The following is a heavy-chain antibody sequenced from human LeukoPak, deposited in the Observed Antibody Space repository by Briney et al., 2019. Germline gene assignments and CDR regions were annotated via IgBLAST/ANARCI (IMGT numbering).Heavy chain of an antibody. Sequence: GSLRLSCAASGFTFSSYAMSWIRQPPGKGLEWIGYIYYSGSTNYNPSLKSRVTISVDTSKNQFSLKLSSVTAADTAVYYCARGAYGEIDYWGQGTLVTVSS. D-gene: IGHD4-17*01. CDR2: IYYSGST. CDR3: ARGAYGEIDY. J-gene: IGHJ4*02. CDR1: GFTFSSYA. V-gene: IGHV4-59*01.